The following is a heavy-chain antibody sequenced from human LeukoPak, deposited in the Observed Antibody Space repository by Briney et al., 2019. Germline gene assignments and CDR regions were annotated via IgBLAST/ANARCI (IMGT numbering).Heavy chain of an antibody. Sequence: GGSLRLSCAASGFKFSSYSMNWARQAPGKGLEWVSYISSSGSTIYYADSVKGRFTISRDNAKNSLYLQMNSLRAEDTAVYYCAELGITMIGGVWGKGTTVTISS. CDR3: AELGITMIGGV. CDR1: GFKFSSYS. V-gene: IGHV3-48*04. CDR2: ISSSGSTI. D-gene: IGHD3-10*02. J-gene: IGHJ6*04.